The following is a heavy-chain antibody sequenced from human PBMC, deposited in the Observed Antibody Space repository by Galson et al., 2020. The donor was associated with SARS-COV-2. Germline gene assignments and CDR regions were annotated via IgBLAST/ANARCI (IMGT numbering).Heavy chain of an antibody. Sequence: SETLSLTCTVSGGSISSYYWSWIRQPPGKGLEWIGYIYYSGSTNYNPSLKSRVTISVDTSKNQFSLKLSSVTAADTAVYYCARLLIDPNFHFDYWGQGTLVTVSS. V-gene: IGHV4-59*08. CDR1: GGSISSYY. J-gene: IGHJ4*02. D-gene: IGHD7-27*01. CDR2: IYYSGST. CDR3: ARLLIDPNFHFDY.